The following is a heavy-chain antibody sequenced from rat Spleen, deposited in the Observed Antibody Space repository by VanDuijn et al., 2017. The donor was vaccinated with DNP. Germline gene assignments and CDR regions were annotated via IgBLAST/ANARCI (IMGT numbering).Heavy chain of an antibody. Sequence: QVQLKESGPGMVQPSQTLSLTCTVSGFSLTDYSVHWVRQPPGKVLEWIAAISSGGSTYYNSALKSRLSISRDTSKSQVFLKMNSLQTEDTAIYYCTRDASGEPYYFDYWGQGVMVTVSS. D-gene: IGHD1-4*01. V-gene: IGHV2-19*01. CDR1: GFSLTDYS. J-gene: IGHJ2*01. CDR2: ISSGGST. CDR3: TRDASGEPYYFDY.